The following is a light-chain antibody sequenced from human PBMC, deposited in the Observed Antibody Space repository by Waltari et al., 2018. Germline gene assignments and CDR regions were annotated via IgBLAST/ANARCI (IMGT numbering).Light chain of an antibody. CDR2: GNN. CDR1: TSNIGAGHD. Sequence: QSVLTQPPSVSGTPGQRVTISCSGSTSNIGAGHDVHWYQHLPGTAPKLLIYGNNNRPSGGPDRFSGSKSGTSASVAITVLQADDEADYFCQSFDNMLSGGVVFGGGTKLAVL. CDR3: QSFDNMLSGGVV. V-gene: IGLV1-40*01. J-gene: IGLJ2*01.